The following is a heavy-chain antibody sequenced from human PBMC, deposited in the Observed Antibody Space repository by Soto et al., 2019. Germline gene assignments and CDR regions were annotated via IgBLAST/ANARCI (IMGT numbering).Heavy chain of an antibody. V-gene: IGHV4-39*01. CDR3: ARLAYDSSGYYYPFDY. CDR2: INYRGIT. CDR1: GGSISNRDYY. D-gene: IGHD3-22*01. J-gene: IGHJ4*02. Sequence: SETLSLTCTVSGGSISNRDYYWGWIRQPPGKGLEWIGSINYRGITYYNPSLKSRVTISVDTSKNQFSLNLSSVTAADTAVYYCARLAYDSSGYYYPFDYWGQGSQVT.